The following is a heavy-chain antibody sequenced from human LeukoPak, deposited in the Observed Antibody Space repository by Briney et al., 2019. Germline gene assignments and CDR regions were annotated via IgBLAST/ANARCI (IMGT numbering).Heavy chain of an antibody. D-gene: IGHD2-15*01. J-gene: IGHJ4*02. CDR3: ARATSGYYDY. CDR2: INTDGSST. V-gene: IGHV3-74*01. Sequence: GGSLRLSCAASGFTFTSYWMHWVRQAPGKGLVWVSRINTDGSSTTYPDSVKGRFTISRDNAKNTLYLQMNSLRPEDTAVYYCARATSGYYDYWGQGTLVTVSS. CDR1: GFTFTSYW.